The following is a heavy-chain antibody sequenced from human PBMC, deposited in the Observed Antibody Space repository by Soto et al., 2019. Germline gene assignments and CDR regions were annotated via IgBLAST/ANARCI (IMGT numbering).Heavy chain of an antibody. CDR1: GFIFSNYD. D-gene: IGHD4-4*01. CDR2: IGTSGGGT. CDR3: VRHAKLTSVTANVGYYYGLDI. Sequence: EVQLLESGGGLVQPGGSLRLSCAASGFIFSNYDMSWVRLAPGKGLECVSVIGTSGGGTYYADSVKGRFTISRDNSKNTVYLQMSSLRAEDTALYMCVRHAKLTSVTANVGYYYGLDIWGPGTTVTISS. V-gene: IGHV3-23*01. J-gene: IGHJ6*02.